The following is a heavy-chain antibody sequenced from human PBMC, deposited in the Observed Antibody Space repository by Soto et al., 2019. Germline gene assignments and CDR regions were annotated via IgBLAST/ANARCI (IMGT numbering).Heavy chain of an antibody. J-gene: IGHJ4*02. CDR1: GFAFSTYG. D-gene: IGHD6-13*01. CDR3: AKRPLTAAGFDY. Sequence: GGSLRLSCVASGFAFSTYGTSWVRRAPGKGLEWVSVITGNGGDTYYVDTVKGRFTISRDNSKNTVYLQMNSLRAEDTAVYYCAKRPLTAAGFDYWGQGTLVTVSS. V-gene: IGHV3-23*01. CDR2: ITGNGGDT.